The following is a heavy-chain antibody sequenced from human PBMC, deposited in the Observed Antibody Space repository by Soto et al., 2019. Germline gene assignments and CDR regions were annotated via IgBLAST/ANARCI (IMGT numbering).Heavy chain of an antibody. J-gene: IGHJ4*02. D-gene: IGHD3-22*01. CDR3: AREGDRSGSNFDY. CDR1: GFTFGNYG. V-gene: IGHV3-33*01. Sequence: QVQLVESGGGVVQPGRSLRLSCAASGFTFGNYGMHWVRQAPGKGLEWVAVIWYDGSKKYYADSVKGRFAISRDNSKNKLYLQMSSLRAEETVVYYCAREGDRSGSNFDYWGQGTLVTVSS. CDR2: IWYDGSKK.